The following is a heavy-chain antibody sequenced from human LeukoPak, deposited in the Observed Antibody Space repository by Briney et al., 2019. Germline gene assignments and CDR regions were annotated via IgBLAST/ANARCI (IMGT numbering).Heavy chain of an antibody. J-gene: IGHJ6*03. CDR3: AKGKMLGYMDV. CDR1: GFTFSSYS. CDR2: ISSSSVYM. D-gene: IGHD3-10*02. V-gene: IGHV3-21*04. Sequence: PGGSLRLSCAASGFTFSSYSMNWVRQAPGKGLEWVSSISSSSVYMYYADSVKGRFTISRDNAKNSLYLQMNSLRAEDTAVYYCAKGKMLGYMDVWGKGTTVTVSS.